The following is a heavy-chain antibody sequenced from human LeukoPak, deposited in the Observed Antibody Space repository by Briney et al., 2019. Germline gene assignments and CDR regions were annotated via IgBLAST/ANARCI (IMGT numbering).Heavy chain of an antibody. D-gene: IGHD3-22*01. V-gene: IGHV4-59*01. Sequence: SETLSLTCTVSGGSISSYYWSWIRQPPGKGLEWIGYIYYSGSTNYNPSLKSRVTISVDTSKNQFSLKLTSVTAADTAVYYCARERYSSGRGLFDYWGQGTLVTVSS. CDR3: ARERYSSGRGLFDY. CDR1: GGSISSYY. J-gene: IGHJ4*02. CDR2: IYYSGST.